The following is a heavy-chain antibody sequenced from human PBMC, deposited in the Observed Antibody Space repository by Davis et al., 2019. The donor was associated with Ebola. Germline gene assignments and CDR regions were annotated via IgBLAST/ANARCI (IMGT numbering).Heavy chain of an antibody. V-gene: IGHV3-30*18. J-gene: IGHJ6*02. CDR2: ISYDGSNK. CDR3: AKDRCSSRRCQDFYYGMDV. Sequence: GGSLRLSCAASGFTFNSYGMHWVRQAPGKGLEWLAVISYDGSNKYYADSVEGRFTISRDNSKETLYLQVNSLRAEDTAVYYCAKDRCSSRRCQDFYYGMDVWGQGTTVTVSS. CDR1: GFTFNSYG. D-gene: IGHD2-2*01.